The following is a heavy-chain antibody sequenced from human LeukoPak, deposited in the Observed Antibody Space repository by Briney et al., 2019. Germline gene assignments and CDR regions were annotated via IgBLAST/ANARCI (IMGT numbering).Heavy chain of an antibody. CDR2: IYYSGST. CDR3: ARDGGYNPHYYYYYYMDV. Sequence: PSETLSLTCTVSGGSISSHYWSWIRQPSGKGLEWIGYIYYSGSTNYNPSLKSRVTISVDTSKNQFSLKLSSVTAADTAVYYCARDGGYNPHYYYYYYMDVWGKGTTVTVSS. CDR1: GGSISSHY. J-gene: IGHJ6*03. D-gene: IGHD5-24*01. V-gene: IGHV4-59*11.